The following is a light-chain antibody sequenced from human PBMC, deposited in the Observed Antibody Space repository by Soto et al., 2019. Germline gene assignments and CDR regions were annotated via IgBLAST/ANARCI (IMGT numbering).Light chain of an antibody. Sequence: GDRVTITCRASQSISSWLAWYQQKPGKAPKLLIYDASSLESGVPSRISGSGSGTEFTLTISSLQSEDFAVYYCQQYNSWPLTFGGGTKVDIK. V-gene: IGKV1-5*01. CDR2: DAS. CDR1: QSISSW. CDR3: QQYNSWPLT. J-gene: IGKJ4*01.